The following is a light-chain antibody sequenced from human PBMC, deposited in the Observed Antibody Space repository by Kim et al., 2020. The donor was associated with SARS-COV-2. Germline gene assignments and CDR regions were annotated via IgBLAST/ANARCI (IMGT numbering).Light chain of an antibody. Sequence: EIVMTQSPVTLSVSPGERATLSCKASQSLSSDLAWYHQKPGQTPRLLIYGASIRATGIPARFSGSGSGTEFTLTISSLQSEDFAVYYCQQYHDSSWTFGQGTKVDIK. V-gene: IGKV3-15*01. J-gene: IGKJ1*01. CDR2: GAS. CDR1: QSLSSD. CDR3: QQYHDSSWT.